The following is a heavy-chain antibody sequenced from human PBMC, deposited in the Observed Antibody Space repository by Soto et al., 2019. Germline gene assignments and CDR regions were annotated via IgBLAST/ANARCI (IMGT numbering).Heavy chain of an antibody. V-gene: IGHV4-34*01. Sequence: SETLSLTCAVYGGSFSGYYWSWIRQPPGKGLEWIGEINHSGSTNYNPSLKSRVTISVDTSKNQFSLKLSSVTAADTAVYYCARGNLRFLEWLLYVWFDPWGQGTLVTVSS. CDR3: ARGNLRFLEWLLYVWFDP. CDR1: GGSFSGYY. J-gene: IGHJ5*02. D-gene: IGHD3-3*01. CDR2: INHSGST.